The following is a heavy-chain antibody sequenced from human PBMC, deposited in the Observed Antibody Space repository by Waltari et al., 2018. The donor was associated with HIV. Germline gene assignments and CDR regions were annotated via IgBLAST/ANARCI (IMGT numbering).Heavy chain of an antibody. CDR3: ARDAALFD. D-gene: IGHD3-10*02. J-gene: IGHJ4*02. CDR2: INGDGSST. V-gene: IGHV3-74*01. Sequence: EVQLVESGGGLVQPGGSLRLSCAASGFTFSSSWMHWVRQAPGKGLVWASGINGDGSSTDYADSVKGRFTISRDNAKNTLYLQVNTLRAEDTAVYFCARDAALFDWGQGTLVTVSS. CDR1: GFTFSSSW.